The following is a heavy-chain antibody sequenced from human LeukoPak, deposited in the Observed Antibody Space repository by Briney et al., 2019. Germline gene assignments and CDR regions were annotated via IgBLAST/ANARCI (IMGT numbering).Heavy chain of an antibody. Sequence: SETLSLTCAVSGGSISSGGYSWSWIRQPPGKGLEWIGYIYYSGSTYYNPSLKSRATISVDTSKNQFSLKLSSVTAADTAVYYCARQYYYDSSGYPGPFDYWGQGTLVTVSS. D-gene: IGHD3-22*01. CDR3: ARQYYYDSSGYPGPFDY. V-gene: IGHV4-30-4*07. CDR1: GGSISSGGYS. CDR2: IYYSGST. J-gene: IGHJ4*02.